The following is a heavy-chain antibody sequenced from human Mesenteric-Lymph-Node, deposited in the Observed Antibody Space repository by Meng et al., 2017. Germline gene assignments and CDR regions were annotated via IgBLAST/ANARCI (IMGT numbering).Heavy chain of an antibody. J-gene: IGHJ2*01. CDR1: GASFSGYY. V-gene: IGHV4-34*01. CDR3: ARVGWRQWSFDL. CDR2: INHSGST. Sequence: QVQLQQWGAGLLKPSETLSLICAVYGASFSGYYWSWIRQPPGKGLEWIGEINHSGSTNSNPSLKSRVTISVDTSNNQFSLKLSSVTAADTAVYYCARVGWRQWSFDLWGRGTLVTVAS. D-gene: IGHD5-18*01.